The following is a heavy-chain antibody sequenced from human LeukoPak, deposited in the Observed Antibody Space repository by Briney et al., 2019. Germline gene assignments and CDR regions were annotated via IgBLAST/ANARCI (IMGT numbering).Heavy chain of an antibody. CDR3: AVGGYYYDSSGYYSPNFQH. V-gene: IGHV1-2*02. CDR1: GGTFSSYA. J-gene: IGHJ1*01. CDR2: INPNSGGT. Sequence: VASVKVSCKASGGTFSSYAISWVRQAPGQGLEWMGGINPNSGGTNYAQKFQGRVTMTRDTSISTAYMELSRLGSDDTAVYYCAVGGYYYDSSGYYSPNFQHWGQGTLVTVSS. D-gene: IGHD3-22*01.